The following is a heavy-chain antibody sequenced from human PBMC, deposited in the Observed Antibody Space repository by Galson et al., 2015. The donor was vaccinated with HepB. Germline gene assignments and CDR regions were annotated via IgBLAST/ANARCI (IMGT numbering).Heavy chain of an antibody. Sequence: SVKVSCKASGYTFTTYGISWVRQAPGQGLEWMGWISDYDGTTNYAQKLQGRVTMTTDTPTSTAYMELRSLRSDDTAMYYCARSKRPGSYYNPSGHWGQGTLVTVSS. V-gene: IGHV1-18*01. J-gene: IGHJ4*02. D-gene: IGHD3-10*01. CDR1: GYTFTTYG. CDR2: ISDYDGTT. CDR3: ARSKRPGSYYNPSGH.